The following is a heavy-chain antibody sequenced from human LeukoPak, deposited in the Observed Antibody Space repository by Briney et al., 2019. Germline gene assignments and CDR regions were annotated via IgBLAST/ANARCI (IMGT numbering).Heavy chain of an antibody. CDR3: AVWFGELSDAFDI. Sequence: SETLSLTCAVYGGSFSGYYWSWIRQPPGKGLEWIGEINHSGSTNYNPSLKSRVTISVDTSKNQFSLKLSSVTAADTAVYYCAVWFGELSDAFDIWGQGTMVTVSS. V-gene: IGHV4-34*01. CDR2: INHSGST. J-gene: IGHJ3*02. D-gene: IGHD3-10*01. CDR1: GGSFSGYY.